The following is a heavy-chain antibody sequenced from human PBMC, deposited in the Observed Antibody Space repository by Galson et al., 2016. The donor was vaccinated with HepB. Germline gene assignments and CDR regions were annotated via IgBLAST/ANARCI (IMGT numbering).Heavy chain of an antibody. CDR3: ARDPPYYHDRSGYFFDC. V-gene: IGHV3-21*06. CDR2: ISGSSTYI. D-gene: IGHD3-22*01. Sequence: SLRLSCAASGLTLTTYSRNWVRQAPGMGLEWDSSISGSSTYIYYAESVKGRFTISRDNAKNSLFLQMNSLRAEDTAIYYCARDPPYYHDRSGYFFDCLGQGTLVTVSS. CDR1: GLTLTTYS. J-gene: IGHJ4*02.